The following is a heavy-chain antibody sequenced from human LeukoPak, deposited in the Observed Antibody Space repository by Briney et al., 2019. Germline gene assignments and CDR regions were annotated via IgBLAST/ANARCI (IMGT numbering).Heavy chain of an antibody. Sequence: SVNVSCKASGGTFSSYAISWVRQAPGQGLEWMGGIIPIFGTANYAQKFQGRVTMTTDTSTSTAYMELRSLRSDDTAVYYCARAVVVVPAAIRWFDPWGQGTLVTVSS. V-gene: IGHV1-69*05. CDR3: ARAVVVVPAAIRWFDP. J-gene: IGHJ5*02. D-gene: IGHD2-2*02. CDR1: GGTFSSYA. CDR2: IIPIFGTA.